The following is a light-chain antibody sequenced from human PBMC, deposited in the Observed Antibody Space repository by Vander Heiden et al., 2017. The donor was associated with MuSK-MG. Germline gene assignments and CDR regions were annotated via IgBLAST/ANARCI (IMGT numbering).Light chain of an antibody. CDR2: AAA. J-gene: IGKJ2*01. Sequence: DIQITQSPSSLSASVGDRVTITCRASQSISIYLNWYQQKPGKAPKLLIYAAASLQSGVPSRFSGSGSGTDFTLTISSLQPEDFATYYCQQSYSTPPTFGQGTKLEIK. V-gene: IGKV1-39*01. CDR3: QQSYSTPPT. CDR1: QSISIY.